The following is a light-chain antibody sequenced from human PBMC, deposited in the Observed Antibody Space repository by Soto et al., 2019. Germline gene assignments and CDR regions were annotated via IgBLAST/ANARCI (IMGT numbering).Light chain of an antibody. Sequence: IQLTQSPSSLSASVGDRVTITCRASQGISSDLAWYQQKPGKAPKLLIYSASTLKNGVQSRFSGSGSGTDFTLTISGLQPEDFAPCYCQQLNSYPVTFGQAPRLEIK. V-gene: IGKV1-9*01. CDR1: QGISSD. CDR2: SAS. CDR3: QQLNSYPVT. J-gene: IGKJ5*01.